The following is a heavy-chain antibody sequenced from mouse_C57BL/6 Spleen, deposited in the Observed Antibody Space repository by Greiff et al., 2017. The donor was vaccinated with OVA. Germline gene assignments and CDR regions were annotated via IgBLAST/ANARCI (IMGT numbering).Heavy chain of an antibody. J-gene: IGHJ3*01. CDR1: GYTFTDYN. Sequence: VQLQQSGPELVKLGASVKMSCKASGYTFTDYNMHWVKQSHGKSLEWIGYINPNNGGTSYNQKFKGKATLTVNKSSSTAYMELRSLTSEDSAVYYCARGNYDYEAWFAYWGQGTLVTVSA. D-gene: IGHD2-4*01. CDR3: ARGNYDYEAWFAY. CDR2: INPNNGGT. V-gene: IGHV1-22*01.